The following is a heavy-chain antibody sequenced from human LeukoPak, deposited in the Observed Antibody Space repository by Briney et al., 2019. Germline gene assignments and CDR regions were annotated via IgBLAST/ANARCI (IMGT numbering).Heavy chain of an antibody. CDR1: GFTFSSYS. J-gene: IGHJ3*02. CDR3: AKDRITIFGVVIAPFDI. D-gene: IGHD3-3*01. CDR2: ISSSSSTI. V-gene: IGHV3-48*01. Sequence: QPGGSLRLSCAASGFTFSSYSMNWVRQAPGKGLEWVSYISSSSSTIYYADSVKGRFTISRDNSKNTLYLQMNSLRAEDTAVYYCAKDRITIFGVVIAPFDIWGQGTMVTVSS.